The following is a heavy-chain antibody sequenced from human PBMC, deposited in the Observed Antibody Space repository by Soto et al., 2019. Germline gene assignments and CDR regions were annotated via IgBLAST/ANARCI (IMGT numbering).Heavy chain of an antibody. Sequence: GESLKISCKGSGYSFSKYWIGWLRQMPGKDLEWMAIIYPDDSDTRYSPSFQGQITISADKSISTAYLQWSSLKASDTAMYYCARMGFSCVLYLAYHHYVIDVPAQRTTVPVS. CDR2: IYPDDSDT. CDR3: ARMGFSCVLYLAYHHYVIDV. CDR1: GYSFSKYW. V-gene: IGHV5-51*01. D-gene: IGHD3-16*01. J-gene: IGHJ6*02.